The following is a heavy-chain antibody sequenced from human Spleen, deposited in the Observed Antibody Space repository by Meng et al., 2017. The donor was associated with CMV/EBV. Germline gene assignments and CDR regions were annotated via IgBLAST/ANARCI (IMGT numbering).Heavy chain of an antibody. Sequence: CGVSGVSISGTNWWGWVRQPPGKGLEWIGEIYHSGSTKYNPSLKSRVTISVDKSKNQFSLKLNSVTAADTAVYYCARDMYPGFDPWGQGTLVTVSS. V-gene: IGHV4-4*02. CDR1: GVSISGTNW. CDR3: ARDMYPGFDP. CDR2: IYHSGST. D-gene: IGHD1-14*01. J-gene: IGHJ5*02.